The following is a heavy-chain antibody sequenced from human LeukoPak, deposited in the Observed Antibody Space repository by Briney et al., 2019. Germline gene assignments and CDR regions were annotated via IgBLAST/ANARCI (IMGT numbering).Heavy chain of an antibody. CDR1: GDSISSGGYY. D-gene: IGHD2-15*01. J-gene: IGHJ6*02. Sequence: SETLSLTCTVSGDSISSGGYYWSWIRQHPGKGLEWIGYIYYSGSTYYNPSLKSRVTISVDTSKNQFSLKLSSVTAADTAVYYCARGGRYCSGGSCPKYGMDVWGQGTTVTVSS. CDR2: IYYSGST. V-gene: IGHV4-31*03. CDR3: ARGGRYCSGGSCPKYGMDV.